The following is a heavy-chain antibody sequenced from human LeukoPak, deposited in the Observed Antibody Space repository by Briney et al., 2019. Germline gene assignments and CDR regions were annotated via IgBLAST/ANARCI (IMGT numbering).Heavy chain of an antibody. CDR2: TYYRSKWYN. D-gene: IGHD4-17*01. V-gene: IGHV6-1*01. Sequence: SQTLSLTCAISGDSVSSNSAAWNWIRRSPSRGLEWLGRTYYRSKWYNDYAVSVKSRITINPDTSKNQFSLQLNSVTPEDTAVYYCARSGPYGDYGDYSWFDPWGQGTLVTVSS. CDR1: GDSVSSNSAA. CDR3: ARSGPYGDYGDYSWFDP. J-gene: IGHJ5*02.